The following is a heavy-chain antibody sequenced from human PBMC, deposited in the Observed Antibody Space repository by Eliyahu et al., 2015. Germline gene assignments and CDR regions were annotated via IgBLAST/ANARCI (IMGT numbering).Heavy chain of an antibody. CDR2: ITSDGSST. Sequence: EVQLVESGGGLVQPGGSLRLSCAASGFTFSSYWMHWVRQAPGKGLVWVSRITSDGSSTNYAGSVKGRFTISRDNAKNTLYLQMNSLTAEDTAVYFCATGSGHGFDIWGQGTMVTVSS. D-gene: IGHD2-15*01. V-gene: IGHV3-74*01. J-gene: IGHJ3*02. CDR1: GFTFSSYW. CDR3: ATGSGHGFDI.